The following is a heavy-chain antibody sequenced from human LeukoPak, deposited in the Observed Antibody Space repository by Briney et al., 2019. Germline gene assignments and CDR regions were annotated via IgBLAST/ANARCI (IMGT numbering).Heavy chain of an antibody. V-gene: IGHV2-5*02. Sequence: ESGPTLVKPTQTLTLTCTFSGFSLNTDGVGVAWIRQPPGKALQWLALVYWDDDKRFNPSLNNRLTITKDTSKNQVVLTMTNVDPVDTATYYCAHGPQRGFPRYYFDSWGQGTLVTVAS. CDR3: AHGPQRGFPRYYFDS. J-gene: IGHJ4*02. CDR1: GFSLNTDGVG. D-gene: IGHD2-21*01. CDR2: VYWDDDK.